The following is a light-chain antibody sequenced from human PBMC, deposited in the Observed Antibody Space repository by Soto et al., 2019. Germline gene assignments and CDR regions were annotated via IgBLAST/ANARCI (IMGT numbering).Light chain of an antibody. CDR1: QSVSSY. Sequence: IVLTQSPATLSLSPGERATLSCRASQSVSSYLAWYQQKPGQAPRLLIYEASNRATGSPARVSGSGSGTDVTLTISSLEPEDFAVDYCQQRSNWPITFGQGTRLEIK. CDR3: QQRSNWPIT. V-gene: IGKV3-11*01. CDR2: EAS. J-gene: IGKJ5*01.